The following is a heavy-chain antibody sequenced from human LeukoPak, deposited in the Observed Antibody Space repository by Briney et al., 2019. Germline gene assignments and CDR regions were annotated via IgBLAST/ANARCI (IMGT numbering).Heavy chain of an antibody. CDR1: GFTFSSYW. D-gene: IGHD4-23*01. J-gene: IGHJ4*02. CDR2: IKSDGST. Sequence: GGSLRLSCAASGFTFSSYWMHWVRQAPGKGLVWVSRIKSDGSTNYADSVKGRFTISRDNTKNSLYLQMNSLRAEDTAVYYCARDRDDGGFEYWGQGTLATVSS. CDR3: ARDRDDGGFEY. V-gene: IGHV3-74*01.